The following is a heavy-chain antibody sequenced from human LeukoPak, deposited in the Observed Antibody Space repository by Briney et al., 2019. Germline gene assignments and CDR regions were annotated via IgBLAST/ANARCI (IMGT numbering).Heavy chain of an antibody. J-gene: IGHJ6*01. CDR2: FYASGTT. CDR1: GGSIVSHY. V-gene: IGHV4-4*07. Sequence: PSETLSLTCTVSGGSIVSHYWNWIRQPAGRGLEWIGRFYASGTTNTSPSLKSRVTISVDTSKNQFSLKLSSVSAADTAVYYCARGGPFYYYYGMDVXXXGXTVTXXS. CDR3: ARGGPFYYYYGMDV.